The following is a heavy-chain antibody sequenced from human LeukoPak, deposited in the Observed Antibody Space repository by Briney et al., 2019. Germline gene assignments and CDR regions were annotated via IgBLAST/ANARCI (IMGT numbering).Heavy chain of an antibody. CDR3: ARSTIFGVAHLGFDP. V-gene: IGHV4-34*01. CDR2: INHSGST. Sequence: PSETLSLTCAVYGGSLSGYYWSWIRQPPGKGLEWIGEINHSGSTNYNPSLKSRVTISVDTSKNQFSLKLSSVTAADTAVYYCARSTIFGVAHLGFDPWGQGTLVTVSS. J-gene: IGHJ5*02. CDR1: GGSLSGYY. D-gene: IGHD3-3*01.